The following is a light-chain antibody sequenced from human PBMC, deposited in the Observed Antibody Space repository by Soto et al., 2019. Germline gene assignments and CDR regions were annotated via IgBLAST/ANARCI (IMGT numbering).Light chain of an antibody. Sequence: EIVMTQSPATLSVSPGERATLSCRASQTVGGNLAWYQQKPGQAPRLLIYGASNRATGIPDRFSGSGSGTDFTLTISSLEPEDFAVYYCQEGTYWPAFGGGTKVDI. CDR3: QEGTYWPA. CDR2: GAS. V-gene: IGKV3D-15*01. CDR1: QTVGGN. J-gene: IGKJ4*01.